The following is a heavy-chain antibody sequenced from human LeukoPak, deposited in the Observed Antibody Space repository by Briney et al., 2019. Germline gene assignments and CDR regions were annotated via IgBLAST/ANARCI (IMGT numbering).Heavy chain of an antibody. CDR1: GGTFSSYA. D-gene: IGHD6-6*01. CDR3: AREAIDSSSPGYWFDH. CDR2: IIPILGIA. J-gene: IGHJ5*02. Sequence: SVTVSCMASGGTFSSYAISWVRQAPGQGLEWMGRIIPILGIANYAQKFQGRVTITAHKSTRTAYMELSSLRSEDTAVYYCAREAIDSSSPGYWFDHWGQGTLVTVSS. V-gene: IGHV1-69*04.